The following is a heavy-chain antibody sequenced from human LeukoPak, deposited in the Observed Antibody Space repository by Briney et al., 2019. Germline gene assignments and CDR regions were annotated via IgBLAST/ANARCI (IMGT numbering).Heavy chain of an antibody. CDR1: GGTFSSYA. CDR3: ARYYYDSSGSRFDY. D-gene: IGHD3-22*01. Sequence: SVKVSCKASGGTFSSYAISWVRQAPGQGLEWMGRIIPILGIANYAQKFQGRVTITADKSTSTAYMELSSLRSEDTAVYCCARYYYDSSGSRFDYWGQGTLVIVSS. CDR2: IIPILGIA. J-gene: IGHJ4*02. V-gene: IGHV1-69*04.